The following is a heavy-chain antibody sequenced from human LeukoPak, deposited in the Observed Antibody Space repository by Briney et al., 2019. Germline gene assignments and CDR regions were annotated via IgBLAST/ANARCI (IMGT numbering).Heavy chain of an antibody. CDR3: ARGDSGFDL. CDR2: INPNSGGT. V-gene: IGHV1-2*02. D-gene: IGHD5-12*01. CDR1: GYTFTGYY. Sequence: ASVKVSCKASGYTFTGYYMHWVRQAPGQGLEWMGWINPNSGGTNYAQKFQGRVTMTRDTSISTAYMELSRLTSDDAATYYCARGDSGFDLWGQGTLVTVSS. J-gene: IGHJ4*01.